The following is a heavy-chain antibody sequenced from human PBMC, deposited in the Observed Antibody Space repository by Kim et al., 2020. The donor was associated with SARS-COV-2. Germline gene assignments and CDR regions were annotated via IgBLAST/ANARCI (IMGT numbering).Heavy chain of an antibody. J-gene: IGHJ6*03. CDR2: LYTGGSS. V-gene: IGHV3-53*01. CDR1: GFSVSVTY. Sequence: GGSLRLSCAASGFSVSVTYMSWVRQAPGRGLEWVSVLYTGGSSYYADSVKGRFIISRDDSENTLYLRMNSLSAEDTAVYFCASVVGEIRDYYYMDVWGKG. CDR3: ASVVGEIRDYYYMDV. D-gene: IGHD3-16*01.